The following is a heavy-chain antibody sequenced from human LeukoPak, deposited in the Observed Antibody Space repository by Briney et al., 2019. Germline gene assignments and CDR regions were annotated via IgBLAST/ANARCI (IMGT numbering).Heavy chain of an antibody. D-gene: IGHD3-22*01. CDR2: IIPIFGTA. CDR3: ARGDSSGYYGLY. J-gene: IGHJ4*02. V-gene: IGHV1-69*05. Sequence: SVKVSRKASGGTFSSYAISWVRQAPGQGLEWMGRIIPIFGTANYAQKFQGRVTITTDESTSTAYMELSSLRSEDTAVYYCARGDSSGYYGLYWGQGTLVTVSS. CDR1: GGTFSSYA.